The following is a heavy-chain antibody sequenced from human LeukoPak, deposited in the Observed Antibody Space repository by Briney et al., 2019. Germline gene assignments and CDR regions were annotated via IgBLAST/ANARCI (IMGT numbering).Heavy chain of an antibody. J-gene: IGHJ3*02. CDR3: AKDSGIAVAGTLRAFDI. CDR2: ISYDGSNK. CDR1: GFTFSSYG. V-gene: IGHV3-30*18. D-gene: IGHD6-19*01. Sequence: AGGSLRLSCAASGFTFSSYGMHWVRQAPGKGLECMAVISYDGSNKYFADSVKGRFTISRDNSKNTLYLQMNSLRAEDTAVYYCAKDSGIAVAGTLRAFDIWGQGTMVTVSS.